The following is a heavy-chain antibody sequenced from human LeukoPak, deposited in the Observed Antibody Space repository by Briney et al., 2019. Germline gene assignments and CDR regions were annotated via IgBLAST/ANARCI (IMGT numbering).Heavy chain of an antibody. CDR3: ARGFGYSYTFQH. CDR1: GFTVSSNY. D-gene: IGHD5-18*01. V-gene: IGHV3-66*01. J-gene: IGHJ1*01. CDR2: IYTGGST. Sequence: GGSLRLSCAASGFTVSSNYMSWVRQAPGKGLDWVSAIYTGGSTYYAGSVKGRFTISRDNSKNMLYLQMNSLRAEDTAVYYCARGFGYSYTFQHWGQGTLVTVSS.